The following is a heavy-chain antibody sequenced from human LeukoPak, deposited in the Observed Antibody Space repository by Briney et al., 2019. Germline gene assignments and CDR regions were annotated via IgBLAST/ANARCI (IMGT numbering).Heavy chain of an antibody. CDR2: IYHSGST. V-gene: IGHV4-38-2*02. Sequence: SETLSLTCTVSGYSISSGYYWGWIRQPPGKGLEWIGSIYHSGSTYYNPSLKSRVTISVDTSKNQFSLKLSSVTAADTAVYYCAREVWGHDILTGYYYYYGMDVWGQGTTVTVSS. D-gene: IGHD3-9*01. CDR3: AREVWGHDILTGYYYYYGMDV. J-gene: IGHJ6*02. CDR1: GYSISSGYY.